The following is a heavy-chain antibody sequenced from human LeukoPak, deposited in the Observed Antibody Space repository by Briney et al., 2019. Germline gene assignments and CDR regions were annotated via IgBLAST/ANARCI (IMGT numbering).Heavy chain of an antibody. D-gene: IGHD2-2*01. CDR2: IYYSGST. J-gene: IGHJ5*02. CDR3: ARGEYRYCSSTSCRAGWFDP. Sequence: PSETLSSTCTVSGGSISSNYWSWIRQPPGKGLEWIGYIYYSGSTNYNPSLKSRVTISVDTSKNQFSLKLSSVTAADTAVYYCARGEYRYCSSTSCRAGWFDPWGQGTLVTVSS. V-gene: IGHV4-59*01. CDR1: GGSISSNY.